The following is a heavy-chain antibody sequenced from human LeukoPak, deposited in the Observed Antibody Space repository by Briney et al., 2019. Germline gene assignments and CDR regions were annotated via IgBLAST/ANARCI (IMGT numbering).Heavy chain of an antibody. CDR1: GFTFSSYG. J-gene: IGHJ4*02. D-gene: IGHD3-3*01. CDR2: IWYDGSNK. CDR3: AREYYDFWSGYYTRPFDY. V-gene: IGHV3-33*01. Sequence: PGGSLRLSCAASGFTFSSYGMHWARQAPGKGLEWVAVIWYDGSNKYYADSVKGRFTISRDNSKNTLYLQMNSLRAEDTAVYYCAREYYDFWSGYYTRPFDYWGQGTLVTVSS.